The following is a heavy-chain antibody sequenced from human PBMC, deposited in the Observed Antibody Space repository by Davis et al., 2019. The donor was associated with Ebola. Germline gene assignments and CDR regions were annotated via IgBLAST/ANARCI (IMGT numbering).Heavy chain of an antibody. Sequence: AASVKVSCKASGYTFTNYDINWVRQAPGQRLEWMGWINAGNGNTKYSQKFQGRVTITRDTSASTAYMELSSLRSEDTAVYYCARCPWMEVRTYYYYYGMDVWGQGTTVTVSS. CDR3: ARCPWMEVRTYYYYYGMDV. V-gene: IGHV1-3*01. D-gene: IGHD5-12*01. CDR1: GYTFTNYD. CDR2: INAGNGNT. J-gene: IGHJ6*02.